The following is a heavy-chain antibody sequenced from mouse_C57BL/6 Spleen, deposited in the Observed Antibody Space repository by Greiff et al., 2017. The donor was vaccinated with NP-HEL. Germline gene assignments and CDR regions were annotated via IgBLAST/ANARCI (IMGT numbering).Heavy chain of an antibody. J-gene: IGHJ3*01. CDR1: GYTFTDYY. CDR3: AREDRNYYGSSWGFAY. D-gene: IGHD1-1*01. Sequence: EVQLQQSGPVLVKPGASVKMSCKASGYTFTDYYMNWVKQSHGKSLEWIGVINPYNGGTSYNQKFKGKATLTVDKSSSTAYMELNSLTSEDSAVYYCAREDRNYYGSSWGFAYWGQGTLVTVSA. V-gene: IGHV1-19*01. CDR2: INPYNGGT.